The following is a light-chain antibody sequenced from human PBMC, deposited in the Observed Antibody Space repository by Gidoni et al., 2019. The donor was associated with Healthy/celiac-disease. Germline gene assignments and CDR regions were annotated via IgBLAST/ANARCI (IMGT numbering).Light chain of an antibody. CDR3: QQYGSSPYT. CDR1: QSVSSSY. Sequence: ELVLTQSPGTLSLSPGERATLSCRASQSVSSSYLAWYQQKPCQAPRLLIYGASSRATGIPDRFSGSGSGTDFTLTISRLEPEDFAVYYCQQYGSSPYTFGQGTKLEIK. V-gene: IGKV3-20*01. CDR2: GAS. J-gene: IGKJ2*01.